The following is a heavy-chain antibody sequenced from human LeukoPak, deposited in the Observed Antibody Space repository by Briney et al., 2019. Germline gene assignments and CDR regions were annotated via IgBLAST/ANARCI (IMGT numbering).Heavy chain of an antibody. CDR2: MSSDGIKT. Sequence: GGSLRLSCATSGFTFRTTGVHWVRQAPGKGLERVSLMSSDGIKTYYADSVKGRFTVSRDSSKDILYLQMNSLRAEDTAVYYCAKDRELLSNYYNGLDVWGQGTTVTVSS. J-gene: IGHJ6*02. V-gene: IGHV3-30*04. CDR1: GFTFRTTG. D-gene: IGHD2-2*01. CDR3: AKDRELLSNYYNGLDV.